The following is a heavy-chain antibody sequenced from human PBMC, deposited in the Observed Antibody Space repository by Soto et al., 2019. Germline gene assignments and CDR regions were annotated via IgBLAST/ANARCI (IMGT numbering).Heavy chain of an antibody. D-gene: IGHD2-15*01. V-gene: IGHV4-4*07. CDR1: GGSISNYY. CDR3: ARASVGPPGGGSWIMPFDY. J-gene: IGHJ4*02. CDR2: IYTGGST. Sequence: ETLSLTCTDSGGSISNYYWSWIRQPAGKGLEWIGRIYTGGSTNYNPSLKSRVTMSTDTSKNQFSLRLTSVTAADTAVYYCARASVGPPGGGSWIMPFDYWGQGALVTVS.